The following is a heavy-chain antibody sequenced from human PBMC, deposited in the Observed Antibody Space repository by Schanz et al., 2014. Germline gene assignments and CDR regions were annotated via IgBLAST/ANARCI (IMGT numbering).Heavy chain of an antibody. J-gene: IGHJ4*02. V-gene: IGHV3-30-3*01. D-gene: IGHD2-2*01. CDR3: AKDSTHIDIVLVPTAIDY. CDR1: EFTFSSYA. Sequence: VQLVESGGGLVKPGGSLRLSCEASEFTFSSYAMHWVRQAPGKGLEWVAVISYDGRNKYYADSVKGRFTISRDNSKNTLYLQMNSLRSEDTAVYYCAKDSTHIDIVLVPTAIDYWGQGTLVTVSS. CDR2: ISYDGRNK.